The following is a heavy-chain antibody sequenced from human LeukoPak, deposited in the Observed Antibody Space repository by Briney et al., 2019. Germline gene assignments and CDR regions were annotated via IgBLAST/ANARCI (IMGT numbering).Heavy chain of an antibody. CDR1: GFTVSSNY. Sequence: GGSLRLSCAASGFTVSSNYMSWVRQAPGKGLEWVSVIYSGGSTYYADSGKGRFTISRDNSKNTLYLQMNSLRAEDTAVYYCARVETLLGDYGMDVWGQGTTVTVSS. CDR3: ARVETLLGDYGMDV. V-gene: IGHV3-53*01. D-gene: IGHD3-16*01. CDR2: IYSGGST. J-gene: IGHJ6*02.